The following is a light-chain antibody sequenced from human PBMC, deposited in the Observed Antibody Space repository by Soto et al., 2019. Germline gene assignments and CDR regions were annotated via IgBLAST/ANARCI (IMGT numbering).Light chain of an antibody. CDR3: QQYNLFWT. J-gene: IGKJ1*01. CDR2: KAS. Sequence: DIQMTQSPSTLSAAVGDRVTITCRASQSISSWLAWYQQKPWKAPKRLIHKASSLESGVPSRFSGSGSGTEFTLTISSLQPDDFATYYCQQYNLFWTFGQGTKVEI. V-gene: IGKV1-5*03. CDR1: QSISSW.